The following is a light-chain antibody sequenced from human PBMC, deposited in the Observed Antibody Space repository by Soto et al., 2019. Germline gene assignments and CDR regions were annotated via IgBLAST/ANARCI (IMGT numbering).Light chain of an antibody. J-gene: IGKJ4*01. CDR1: QSVSSSY. CDR3: QQYNNWPLT. V-gene: IGKV3-15*01. CDR2: GAS. Sequence: EVVLTQSPGTLSLSPGERATLSWRASQSVSSSYLAWYQQKPGQAPRLLIYGASTRATDIPARFSGSGSGTEFTLTISSLQSEDFALYYCQQYNNWPLTFGGGTKVDIK.